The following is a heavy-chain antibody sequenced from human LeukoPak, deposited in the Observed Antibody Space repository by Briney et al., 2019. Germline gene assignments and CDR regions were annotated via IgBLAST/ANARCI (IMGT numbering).Heavy chain of an antibody. J-gene: IGHJ5*02. CDR2: ISAYNGNT. V-gene: IGHV1-18*01. CDR1: GYTFTSYG. D-gene: IGHD3-10*01. Sequence: ASVKVSCKASGYTFTSYGISWVRQAPGQRLEWMGWISAYNGNTNYAQKLQGRVTMTTDTSTSTAYMELRSLRSHDTAVYYCARVRDRVRGGGFDPWGQGTLVTVSS. CDR3: ARVRDRVRGGGFDP.